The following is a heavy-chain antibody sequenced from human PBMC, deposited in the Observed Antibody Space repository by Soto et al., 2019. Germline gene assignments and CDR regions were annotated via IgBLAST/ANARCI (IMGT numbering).Heavy chain of an antibody. Sequence: QVQLQESGPGLVKPSETLSLTCTVSGGSISSYYWSWIRQPAGKGLEWIGRIYTSGSTNYNPSLKSRVTMSVDTSKYQFSLKLSSVTAADTAVYYCARGRWEYSSSGGRWYFDLWGRGTLVTVSS. CDR1: GGSISSYY. V-gene: IGHV4-4*07. CDR3: ARGRWEYSSSGGRWYFDL. D-gene: IGHD6-6*01. J-gene: IGHJ2*01. CDR2: IYTSGST.